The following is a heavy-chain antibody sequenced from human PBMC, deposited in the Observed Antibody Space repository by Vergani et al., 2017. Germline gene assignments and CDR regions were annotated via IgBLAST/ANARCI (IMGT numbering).Heavy chain of an antibody. CDR2: ITSGLNT. Sequence: EVQLLESGGALVQPGGSLRLSCAASGFTFSTYAMTWVRQAPGKGLEWVSGITSGLNTYYADSVKGRFTISRDNSKNTLYLQVNSLRAADTAGYYCAKGLFPRPFDYGGQGTLVTVSS. CDR3: AKGLFPRPFDY. D-gene: IGHD3-16*01. J-gene: IGHJ4*02. CDR1: GFTFSTYA. V-gene: IGHV3-23*01.